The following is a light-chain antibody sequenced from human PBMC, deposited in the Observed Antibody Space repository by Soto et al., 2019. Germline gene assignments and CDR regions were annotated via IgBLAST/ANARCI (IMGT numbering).Light chain of an antibody. CDR3: SSSTRSSTYV. CDR2: EVS. CDR1: SSDVGGYNH. Sequence: QSALTQPPSASGSPGQSVTISCTGTSSDVGGYNHVSWYQQHPGKAPKLMIYEVSNRPSGISTRFSGSKSGNTASLTISGLQAEDEADYYCSSSTRSSTYVFGTGTKLTVL. V-gene: IGLV2-14*01. J-gene: IGLJ1*01.